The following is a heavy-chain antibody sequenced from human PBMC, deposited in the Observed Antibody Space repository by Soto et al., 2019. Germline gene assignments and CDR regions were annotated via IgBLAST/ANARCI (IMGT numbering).Heavy chain of an antibody. CDR1: GFTFSSYS. Sequence: GGSLRLSCAASGFTFSSYSMNWVRQAPGKGLEWVSYISSSSSTIYYADSVKGRFTISRDNAKNSLYLQMNSLRAEDTAVYYWARDLPTRDLGYWRQGTLDPVSS. CDR2: ISSSSSTI. J-gene: IGHJ4*02. V-gene: IGHV3-48*01. CDR3: ARDLPTRDLGY.